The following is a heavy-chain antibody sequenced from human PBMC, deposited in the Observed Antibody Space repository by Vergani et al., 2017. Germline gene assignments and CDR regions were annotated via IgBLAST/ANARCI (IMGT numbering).Heavy chain of an antibody. D-gene: IGHD1-1*01. Sequence: EVELVQSGPEMRKPGESLKISCKGSEYSFGNYLIGWVRQMPGKGLEWMGIIYPADSDTRYSPSFQGHVTISDGKSISTAFLQWDSLKASDTALYYCARHTTYTDSWGQGTLVTVSS. CDR2: IYPADSDT. CDR1: EYSFGNYL. V-gene: IGHV5-51*01. CDR3: ARHTTYTDS. J-gene: IGHJ4*02.